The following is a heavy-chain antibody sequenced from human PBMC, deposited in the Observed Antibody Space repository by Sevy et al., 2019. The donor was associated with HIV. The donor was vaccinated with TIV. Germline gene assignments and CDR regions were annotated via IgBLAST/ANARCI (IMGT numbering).Heavy chain of an antibody. V-gene: IGHV3-74*01. J-gene: IGHJ6*02. CDR3: ARAYAHYGDSIGFYYGMDV. D-gene: IGHD4-17*01. CDR1: GFTFSSYW. CDR2: INGDGGSA. Sequence: GGSLRLSCAASGFTFSSYWMHWVRQAPGKGLLWVSLINGDGGSANYADSVKGRFIISRDNAKNTLYLQMNRLRAEDTAMYYCARAYAHYGDSIGFYYGMDVWGQGITVTVSS.